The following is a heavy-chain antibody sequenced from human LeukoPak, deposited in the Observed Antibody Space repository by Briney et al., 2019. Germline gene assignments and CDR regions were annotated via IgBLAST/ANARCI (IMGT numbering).Heavy chain of an antibody. CDR1: GFTFSSYV. CDR2: ISYDGSNK. D-gene: IGHD6-13*01. Sequence: GRSLRLSCAASGFTFSSYVMHWVRQAPGKGLEWVAVISYDGSNKYYADSVKGRFTISRDNSKNTLYLQMNSLRAEDTAVYYCARDLSSSWTTIDYWGQGTLVTVSS. CDR3: ARDLSSSWTTIDY. V-gene: IGHV3-30*04. J-gene: IGHJ4*02.